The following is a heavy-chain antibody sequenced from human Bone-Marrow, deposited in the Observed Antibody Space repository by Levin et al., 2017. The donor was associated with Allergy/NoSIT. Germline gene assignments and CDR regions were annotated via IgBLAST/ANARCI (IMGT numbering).Heavy chain of an antibody. CDR3: ARHVMVSFGGISVHGVFDF. V-gene: IGHV4-39*01. D-gene: IGHD3-16*01. CDR2: LYYSGSN. J-gene: IGHJ3*01. CDR1: GGSISSSNYY. Sequence: PSETLSLTCTVSGGSISSSNYYWGWIRQPPGKGPEWIGSLYYSGSNYYNPSLKSRVTISVDTSKKQVSLNLSSVTAADTAVYYCARHVMVSFGGISVHGVFDFWGQGTMVSVSS.